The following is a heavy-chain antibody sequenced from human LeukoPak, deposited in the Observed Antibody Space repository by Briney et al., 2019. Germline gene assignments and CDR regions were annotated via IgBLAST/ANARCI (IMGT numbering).Heavy chain of an antibody. D-gene: IGHD3-22*01. CDR3: ARPHDYYDSSAYYAY. V-gene: IGHV1-46*01. CDR2: INPSSGST. CDR1: GYTFTSNY. J-gene: IGHJ4*02. Sequence: ASVKVSCKASGYTFTSNYIHWVRQAPGQGLEWMGMINPSSGSTYYAQEFQGRVTMTRDTSTSTVYMELSSLRSEDTAVYYCARPHDYYDSSAYYAYWGQGTLVTVSS.